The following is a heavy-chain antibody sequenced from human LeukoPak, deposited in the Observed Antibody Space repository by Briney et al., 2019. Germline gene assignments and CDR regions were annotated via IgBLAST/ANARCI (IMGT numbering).Heavy chain of an antibody. J-gene: IGHJ6*02. CDR2: INHSGST. D-gene: IGHD3-3*01. V-gene: IGHV4-34*01. Sequence: PSETLSLTCAVYGGSFSGYYWSWIRQPPGKGLEWIGEINHSGSTNYNPSLKSRVTISVDTSKNQFSLKLSSVTAADTAVYYCARGSRGHYDFWSDYPSYYYYGMDVWGQGTTVTVSS. CDR1: GGSFSGYY. CDR3: ARGSRGHYDFWSDYPSYYYYGMDV.